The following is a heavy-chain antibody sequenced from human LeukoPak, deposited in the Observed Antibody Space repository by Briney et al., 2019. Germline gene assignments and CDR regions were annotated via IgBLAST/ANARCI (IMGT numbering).Heavy chain of an antibody. CDR3: AKDIRSSTSPLGTDY. Sequence: QPGGSLRLSCAASGFTFSSYGMHWVRQAPGKGLEWVAFIRYDGSNKYYADSVKGRFTISRDNSKNTLYLQMNSLRAEDTAVYYCAKDIRSSTSPLGTDYWGQGTLVTVSS. V-gene: IGHV3-30*02. CDR1: GFTFSSYG. J-gene: IGHJ4*02. CDR2: IRYDGSNK. D-gene: IGHD2-2*01.